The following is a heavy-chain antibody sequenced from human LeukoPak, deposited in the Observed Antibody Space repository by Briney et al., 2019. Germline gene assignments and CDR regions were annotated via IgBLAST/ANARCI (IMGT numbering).Heavy chain of an antibody. V-gene: IGHV3-48*03. J-gene: IGHJ4*02. Sequence: GGSLRLSCAASGFTFSSYEMNWVRQAPGKGLEWVSYISSSGSTIYYADSVKGRFTISRDNAKNSLYLQMNSLRAEDTAVYYCAGPGGYGDYPVDWGQGTLVTVSS. CDR3: AGPGGYGDYPVD. D-gene: IGHD4-17*01. CDR1: GFTFSSYE. CDR2: ISSSGSTI.